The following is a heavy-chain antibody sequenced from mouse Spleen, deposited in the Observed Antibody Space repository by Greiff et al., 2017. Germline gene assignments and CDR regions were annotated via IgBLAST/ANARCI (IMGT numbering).Heavy chain of an antibody. CDR3: ARVHERYAMDY. CDR1: GYTFTDYN. Sequence: EVQLQQSGPELVKPGASVKIPCKASGYTFTDYNMDWVKQSHGKSLEWIGDINPNNGGTIYNQKFKGKATLTVDKSSSTAYMQLSSLTSEDSAVYYCARVHERYAMDYWGQGTSVTVSS. CDR2: INPNNGGT. J-gene: IGHJ4*01. V-gene: IGHV1-18*01.